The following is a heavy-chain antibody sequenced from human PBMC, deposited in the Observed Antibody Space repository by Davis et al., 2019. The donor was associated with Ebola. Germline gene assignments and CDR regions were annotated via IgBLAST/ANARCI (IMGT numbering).Heavy chain of an antibody. CDR3: ARVHSGSYSAYYYYGMDV. V-gene: IGHV1-3*01. Sequence: ASVKVSCKASGYTFTSYSMHWVRQAPGQRLEWMGLINAGNGNTKYSQKFQGRVTITRDTSASTAYMELSSLRSEDTAVYYCARVHSGSYSAYYYYGMDVWGQGTTVTVSS. D-gene: IGHD1-26*01. CDR1: GYTFTSYS. J-gene: IGHJ6*02. CDR2: INAGNGNT.